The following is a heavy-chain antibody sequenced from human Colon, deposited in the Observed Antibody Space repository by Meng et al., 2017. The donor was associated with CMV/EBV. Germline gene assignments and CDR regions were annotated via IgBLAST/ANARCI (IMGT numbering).Heavy chain of an antibody. J-gene: IGHJ4*02. V-gene: IGHV3-30*02. D-gene: IGHD1-14*01. CDR2: IHYDGSKK. Sequence: GGSLRLSCAVSGFPFNEYGMHWVRQAPGKGLEWVALIHYDGSKKYYADSVKGRVTISRDNAKNTLFLQINSLRVEDTAVYYCARVSDDHTQTSLHSWGQGTLVTVSS. CDR1: GFPFNEYG. CDR3: ARVSDDHTQTSLHS.